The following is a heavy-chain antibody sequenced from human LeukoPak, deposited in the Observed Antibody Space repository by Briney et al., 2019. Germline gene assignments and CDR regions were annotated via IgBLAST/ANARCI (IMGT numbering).Heavy chain of an antibody. J-gene: IGHJ4*02. CDR3: ARGTYSKGGGYSYGYKFDY. D-gene: IGHD5-18*01. V-gene: IGHV1-69*04. CDR1: GGTFSSYA. Sequence: SVKVSCKASGGTFSSYAISWVRQAPGQGLEWMGRIIPILGIANYAQKFQGRVTIPADKSTSTAYMELSSLRSDDTAVYYCARGTYSKGGGYSYGYKFDYWGQGTLVTVSS. CDR2: IIPILGIA.